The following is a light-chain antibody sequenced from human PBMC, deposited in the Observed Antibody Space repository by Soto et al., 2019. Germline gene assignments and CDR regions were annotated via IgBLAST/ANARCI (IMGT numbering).Light chain of an antibody. CDR3: QKLNIFPPVFP. CDR2: GAS. Sequence: DIQLTQSPFFLSASVGDRVTITCRASQGIRSYLAWYQQRPGKAPELLIYGASTLRTGVASRFSGSGSGTEFHLTIRSLQPEDVATYFCQKLNIFPPVFPFGPGKKVDIK. V-gene: IGKV1-9*01. CDR1: QGIRSY. J-gene: IGKJ3*01.